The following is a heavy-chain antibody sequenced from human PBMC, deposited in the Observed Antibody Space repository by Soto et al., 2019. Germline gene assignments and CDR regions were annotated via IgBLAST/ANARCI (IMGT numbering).Heavy chain of an antibody. CDR1: GYTFSVYY. V-gene: IGHV1-2*02. D-gene: IGHD6-6*01. CDR3: ARAGIAARPTNWFDP. Sequence: ASVKLSCKTSGYTFSVYYMHWGRQAPGQGLEWMGWINPNSGGTNYAQKFQGGVTMTRDTSISTAYMELSRLRSDDTAVYYCARAGIAARPTNWFDPWGQGTLVTVSS. J-gene: IGHJ5*02. CDR2: INPNSGGT.